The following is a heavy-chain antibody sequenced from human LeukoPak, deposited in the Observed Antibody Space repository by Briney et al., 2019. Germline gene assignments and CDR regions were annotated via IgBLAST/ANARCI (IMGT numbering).Heavy chain of an antibody. CDR1: GFTFDDYA. J-gene: IGHJ4*02. CDR3: AKAKLDIVATITIGYFDY. D-gene: IGHD5-12*01. Sequence: PGRSLRLSCAASGFTFDDYAMHWVRPAPGKGLEWVSGISWNSGSIGYADSVKGRFTISRDNAKNSLYLQMNSLRAEDTALYYCAKAKLDIVATITIGYFDYWGQGTLVTVSS. CDR2: ISWNSGSI. V-gene: IGHV3-9*01.